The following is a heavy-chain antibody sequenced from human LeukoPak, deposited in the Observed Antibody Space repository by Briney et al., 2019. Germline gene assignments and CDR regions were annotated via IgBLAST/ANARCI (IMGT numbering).Heavy chain of an antibody. CDR3: ARDREGEFDY. D-gene: IGHD3-16*01. CDR1: GGTFSSYA. V-gene: IGHV1-69*04. CDR2: IIPILGIA. Sequence: GASVKVSCKASGGTFSSYAISWVRQAPGQGLEWMGRIIPILGIANYAQKFQGRVTITADKSTSTAYMELSSLRFDDTAVYYCARDREGEFDYWGQGTLVTVSS. J-gene: IGHJ4*02.